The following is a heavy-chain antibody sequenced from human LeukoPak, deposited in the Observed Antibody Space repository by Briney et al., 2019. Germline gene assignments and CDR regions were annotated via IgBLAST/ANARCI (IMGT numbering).Heavy chain of an antibody. J-gene: IGHJ5*02. V-gene: IGHV3-48*02. CDR1: GFTFTGYN. CDR2: ISSGSSSI. D-gene: IGHD6-19*01. Sequence: GGSLRLSCAAPGFTFTGYNMNWVRQAPGKGLEWVSYISSGSSSIYYADSVKGRFTISRDNAKNSLYLQLNSLRDEDTAVYYCARLVAGIDWFDPWGQGTLVTVSS. CDR3: ARLVAGIDWFDP.